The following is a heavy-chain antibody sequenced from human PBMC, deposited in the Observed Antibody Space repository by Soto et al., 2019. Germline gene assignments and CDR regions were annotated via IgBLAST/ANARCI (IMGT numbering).Heavy chain of an antibody. V-gene: IGHV3-11*01. CDR2: ITSSGRTT. D-gene: IGHD6-6*01. CDR1: GFTFSDYY. J-gene: IGHJ6*02. CDR3: ARDLGLVLEYSNSPLSYYSMDV. Sequence: QVQLVESGGGLVKPGGSLRLSCAASGFTFSDYYMNWIRQAPGKGLEWVSYITSSGRTTYYADSVKGRFTISRDTAKNSLYTQKNSLKADDTAVYYCARDLGLVLEYSNSPLSYYSMDVWGQGTTVNVCS.